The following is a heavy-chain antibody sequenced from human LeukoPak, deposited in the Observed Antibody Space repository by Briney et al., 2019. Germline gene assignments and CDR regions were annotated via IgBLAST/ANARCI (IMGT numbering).Heavy chain of an antibody. V-gene: IGHV3-21*01. Sequence: GGSLRLSCAASGFTFSSYAMSWVRQAPGKGLEWVSSISSSSSYIYYADSVKGRFTISRDNAKNSLYPQMNSLRAEDTAVYYCAREKGRFLEWLFHYGMDVWGQGTTVTVSS. CDR1: GFTFSSYA. CDR2: ISSSSSYI. J-gene: IGHJ6*02. D-gene: IGHD3-3*01. CDR3: AREKGRFLEWLFHYGMDV.